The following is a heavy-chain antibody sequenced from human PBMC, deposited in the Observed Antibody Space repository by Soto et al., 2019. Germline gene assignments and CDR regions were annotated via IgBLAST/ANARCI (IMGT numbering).Heavy chain of an antibody. CDR2: IFYSGTT. CDR1: GDSIGHYY. J-gene: IGHJ6*02. CDR3: ASSGSVTTGYYYYYYGMDV. D-gene: IGHD4-4*01. V-gene: IGHV4-59*01. Sequence: SETLSLTCTVSGDSIGHYYWTWIRQSPGKGLEWIGYIFYSGTTRYNPSLKSRVTLSLDTSKNQFSLKLTSATAADTAVYYCASSGSVTTGYYYYYYGMDVWGQGTTVTVSS.